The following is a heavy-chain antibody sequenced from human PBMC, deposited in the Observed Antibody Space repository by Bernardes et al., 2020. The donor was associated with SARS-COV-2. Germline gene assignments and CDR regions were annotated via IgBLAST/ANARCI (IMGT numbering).Heavy chain of an antibody. J-gene: IGHJ4*02. D-gene: IGHD3-16*01. CDR3: ARDLGGYFDY. CDR2: VYRGGST. V-gene: IGHV3-66*02. CDR1: GLTVGANY. Sequence: GGSLRLSCAASGLTVGANYMSWVRQAPGKGLEWVSVVYRGGSTYYADSVRGRFTISRDSSKNTLYLQMNSLRAEDTAVYYCARDLGGYFDYWGQGTLFTVSS.